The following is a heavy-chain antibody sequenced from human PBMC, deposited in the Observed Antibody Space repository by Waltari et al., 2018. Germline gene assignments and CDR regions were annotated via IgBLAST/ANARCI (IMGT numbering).Heavy chain of an antibody. J-gene: IGHJ6*02. Sequence: EVQLVESGGGLVKPGGSLRLSCAASGFTFSSYSMNWVRQAPGKGLGWVSSISSSSSYIYYADSVKGRFTISRDNSKNTLYLQMNSLRAEDTAVYYCAGSMANVGMHVWGQGTTVTVSS. CDR1: GFTFSSYS. V-gene: IGHV3-21*04. CDR3: AGSMANVGMHV. CDR2: ISSSSSYI. D-gene: IGHD3-10*01.